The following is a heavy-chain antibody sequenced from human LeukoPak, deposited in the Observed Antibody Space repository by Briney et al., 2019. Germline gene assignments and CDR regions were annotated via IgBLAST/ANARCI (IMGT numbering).Heavy chain of an antibody. CDR2: IYYSGST. V-gene: IGHV4-59*01. CDR1: GGSISSYY. Sequence: SETLSLTRTVSGGSISSYYWSWIRQPPGKGLEWIEYIYYSGSTNYNPSLKSRVTISVDTSKNQFSLKLSSVTAADTAVYYCASVEMTSGWYFDLWGRGTLVTVSS. D-gene: IGHD5-24*01. J-gene: IGHJ2*01. CDR3: ASVEMTSGWYFDL.